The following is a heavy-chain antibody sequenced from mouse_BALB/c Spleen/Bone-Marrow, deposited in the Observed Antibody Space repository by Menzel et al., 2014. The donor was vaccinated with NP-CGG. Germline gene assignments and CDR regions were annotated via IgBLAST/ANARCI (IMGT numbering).Heavy chain of an antibody. D-gene: IGHD2-10*01. J-gene: IGHJ3*01. CDR3: ARGGGAYYGNYWFAY. Sequence: EVKLMESGGDLVKPGGSLKLSCAASGFTFSSYGMSWVRQTPDKRLEWVATISSGGSYTYYPDSVKGRFPISRDNAKNTLYLQMSSLESEDTAMYYCARGGGAYYGNYWFAYWGQGTLVTVSA. CDR1: GFTFSSYG. CDR2: ISSGGSYT. V-gene: IGHV5-6*01.